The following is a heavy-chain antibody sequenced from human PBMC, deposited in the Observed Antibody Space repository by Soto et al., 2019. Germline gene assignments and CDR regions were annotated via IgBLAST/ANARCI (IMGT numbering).Heavy chain of an antibody. Sequence: WGCLRLSCVASGFTFISSFMGWIRQAPGKGLEWVANINQDGGVTYYVDSVEGRFTISRDNTKDSLYLQMNSLRGEDTAIYYCARYYRGSGRYFFDYWGQGTPVTVSS. CDR3: ARYYRGSGRYFFDY. D-gene: IGHD6-19*01. CDR2: INQDGGVT. J-gene: IGHJ4*02. V-gene: IGHV3-7*03. CDR1: GFTFISSF.